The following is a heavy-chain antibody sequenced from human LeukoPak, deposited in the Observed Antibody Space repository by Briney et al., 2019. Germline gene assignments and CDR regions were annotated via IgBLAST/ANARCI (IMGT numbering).Heavy chain of an antibody. CDR3: ARVGAVRSDKSRWLQFYYFDY. Sequence: QPGGSLRLSCAASRFTFSSYSMNWVRQAPGKGLEWVSYISSSRRTIYYADSVKGRFTISRDSAKNSLYLQMNSLRDEDTAVYYCARVGAVRSDKSRWLQFYYFDYWGQGTLVTVSS. J-gene: IGHJ4*02. CDR1: RFTFSSYS. V-gene: IGHV3-48*02. CDR2: ISSSRRTI. D-gene: IGHD5-24*01.